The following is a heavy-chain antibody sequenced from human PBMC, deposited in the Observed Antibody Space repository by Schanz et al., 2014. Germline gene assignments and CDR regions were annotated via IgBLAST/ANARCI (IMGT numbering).Heavy chain of an antibody. CDR3: AREYSSFDY. V-gene: IGHV4-59*01. Sequence: QVQLQESGPGLVKPSETLSLTCTVSGGSFNNFYWSWIRQPPGRGLEWIAFIFYSGATDYNPSLESRVTISLDTSKNQFSLKVNSVTAADTAAYYCAREYSSFDYWGQGTLVTVSS. CDR1: GGSFNNFY. J-gene: IGHJ4*02. D-gene: IGHD6-19*01. CDR2: IFYSGAT.